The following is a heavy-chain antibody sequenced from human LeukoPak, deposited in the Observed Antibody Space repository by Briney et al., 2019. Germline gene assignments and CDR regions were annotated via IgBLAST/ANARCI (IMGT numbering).Heavy chain of an antibody. CDR2: IYYSGST. V-gene: IGHV4-39*07. CDR3: AGFIEAFDI. J-gene: IGHJ3*02. Sequence: PSETLSLTCTVSGGSISSSSYYWGWIRQPPGKGLEWIGSIYYSGSTYYNPSLKSRVTISVDTSKNQFSLKLSSVTAADTAVYYCAGFIEAFDIWGQGTMVTVSS. CDR1: GGSISSSSYY.